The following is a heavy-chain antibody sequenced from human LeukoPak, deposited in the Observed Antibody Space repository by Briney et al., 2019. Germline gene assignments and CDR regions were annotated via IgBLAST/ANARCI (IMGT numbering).Heavy chain of an antibody. CDR3: ATDRRGITMVRGVIIDLP. D-gene: IGHD3-10*01. CDR1: GFTFSSYV. J-gene: IGHJ5*02. Sequence: GGSLRLSCAASGFTFSSYVMAWVRQAPGKGLEWVSAISGDGGTTYYADSVKGRFTISRDNSKNTLYLQMNSLRAEDTAVYYCATDRRGITMVRGVIIDLPWGQGTLVTVSS. CDR2: ISGDGGTT. V-gene: IGHV3-23*01.